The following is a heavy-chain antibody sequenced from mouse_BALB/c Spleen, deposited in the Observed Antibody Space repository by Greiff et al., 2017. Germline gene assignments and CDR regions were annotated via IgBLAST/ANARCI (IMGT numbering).Heavy chain of an antibody. CDR2: INPSTGYT. Sequence: VQGVESGAELAKPGASVKMSCKASGYTFTSYWMHWVKQRPGQGLEWIGYINPSTGYTEYNQKFKDKATLTADKSSSTAYMQLSSLTSEDSAVYYCARRWLLRGYAMDYWGQGTSVTVSS. J-gene: IGHJ4*01. V-gene: IGHV1-7*01. D-gene: IGHD2-3*01. CDR1: GYTFTSYW. CDR3: ARRWLLRGYAMDY.